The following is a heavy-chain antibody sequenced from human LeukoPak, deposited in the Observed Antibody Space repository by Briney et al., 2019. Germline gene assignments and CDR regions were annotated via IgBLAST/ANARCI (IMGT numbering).Heavy chain of an antibody. CDR1: GYTFTSYG. D-gene: IGHD3-22*01. J-gene: IGHJ4*02. Sequence: ASVKVSCKASGYTFTSYGISWVRQAPGQGLEWMGWTSAYNGNTNYAQKLQGRVTMTTDTSTSTAYMELRSLRSDDTAVYYCARVSAYYYDSSGYYGLDYWGQGTLVTVSS. CDR2: TSAYNGNT. CDR3: ARVSAYYYDSSGYYGLDY. V-gene: IGHV1-18*01.